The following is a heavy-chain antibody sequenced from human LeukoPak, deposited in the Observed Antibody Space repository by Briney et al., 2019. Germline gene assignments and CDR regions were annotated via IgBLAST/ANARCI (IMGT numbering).Heavy chain of an antibody. CDR1: GGSISIYY. V-gene: IGHV4-4*07. J-gene: IGHJ4*02. CDR3: ARWTTVTGAFDY. Sequence: SETLSLTCTVSGGSISIYYWNWIRQPAGKRLDWIGRIYTSGSTNYNPSLKSRVTTSVDTSKNQFSLNLSSVTAADTAVYYCARWTTVTGAFDYWGQGTLVTVSS. CDR2: IYTSGST. D-gene: IGHD4-17*01.